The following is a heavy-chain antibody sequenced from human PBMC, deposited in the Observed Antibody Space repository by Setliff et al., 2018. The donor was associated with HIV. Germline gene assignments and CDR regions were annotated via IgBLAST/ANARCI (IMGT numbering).Heavy chain of an antibody. CDR3: ARAADYDFWSGYSSGWFDP. Sequence: ASVKVSCKASGYTFTSYDINWVRQATGQGLEWVGWMNPNSGNTGYAQKFQGRVTMTRNTSISTAYMELSSLRSEDTAVYYCARAADYDFWSGYSSGWFDPWGQGTLVTAPQ. CDR1: GYTFTSYD. CDR2: MNPNSGNT. J-gene: IGHJ5*02. V-gene: IGHV1-8*02. D-gene: IGHD3-3*01.